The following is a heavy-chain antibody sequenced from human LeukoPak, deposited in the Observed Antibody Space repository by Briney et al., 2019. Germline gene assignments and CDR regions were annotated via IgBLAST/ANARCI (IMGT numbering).Heavy chain of an antibody. D-gene: IGHD6-13*01. CDR2: ISYDGSNK. CDR3: ARSFLSIAAAATDY. V-gene: IGHV3-30-3*01. CDR1: GFTFSSYA. Sequence: PGGSLRLSCAASGFTFSSYAMHWVRQAPGKGLEWVAVISYDGSNKYYADSVKGRFTISRDNSKNTLYLQMNSLRAEDTAVYYCARSFLSIAAAATDYWGQGTLVTVSS. J-gene: IGHJ4*02.